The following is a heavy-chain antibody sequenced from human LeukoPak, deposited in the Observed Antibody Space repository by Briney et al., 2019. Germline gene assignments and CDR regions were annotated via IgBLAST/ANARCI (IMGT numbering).Heavy chain of an antibody. CDR3: AKVEYYDSSGYYQRGFDY. D-gene: IGHD3-22*01. J-gene: IGHJ4*02. CDR1: GFTFSSYA. CDR2: FSGSGGST. V-gene: IGHV3-23*01. Sequence: GGSLRLSCAASGFTFSSYAMSWVRQAPGKGLEWVSAFSGSGGSTYYADSVKGRLTISRANSKNTLYLQMNSLRAEDTAVYYCAKVEYYDSSGYYQRGFDYWGQGTLVTVSS.